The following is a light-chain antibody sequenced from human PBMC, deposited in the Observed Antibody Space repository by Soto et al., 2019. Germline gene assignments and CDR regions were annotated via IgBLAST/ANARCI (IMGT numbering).Light chain of an antibody. CDR1: QSVARNY. CDR2: GAS. CDR3: QQYGTTRIT. J-gene: IGKJ5*01. V-gene: IGKV3-20*01. Sequence: EIVLTQSPGTLSLSPGERATLSCRASQSVARNYLAWYQQKPGQAPRLLMYGASNRATGIPDRFSGSGSETDFTLTISRLEPEDFAVYYCQQYGTTRITFGQGTRLEIK.